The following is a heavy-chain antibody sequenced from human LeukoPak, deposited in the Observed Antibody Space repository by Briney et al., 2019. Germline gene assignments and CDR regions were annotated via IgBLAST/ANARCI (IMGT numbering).Heavy chain of an antibody. D-gene: IGHD3-22*01. CDR3: ARSGYYSIGSADF. J-gene: IGHJ4*02. V-gene: IGHV3-23*01. CDR1: GFIFSSYA. CDR2: IAGSGGST. Sequence: PGGSLRLSCAASGFIFSSYAMSWARQAPGKGLEWVSAIAGSGGSTYYADSVKGRFTISRDNSKNTLWLQMNSLRVEDAAIYYCARSGYYSIGSADFWGQGTLVTVSS.